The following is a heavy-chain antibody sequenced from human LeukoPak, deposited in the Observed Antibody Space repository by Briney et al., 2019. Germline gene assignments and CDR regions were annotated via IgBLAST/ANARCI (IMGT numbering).Heavy chain of an antibody. CDR3: ARNLGVRAFDI. V-gene: IGHV3-7*01. CDR1: GFTFSSYW. Sequence: GGSLRLSCAASGFTFSSYWMSWVRQAPGKGLEWVASVKQDGSEKYYVGSVKGRFTISRDNAKNSLYLQMNSLRAEDTAVYYCARNLGVRAFDIWGQGTMVTVSS. J-gene: IGHJ3*02. D-gene: IGHD3-16*01. CDR2: VKQDGSEK.